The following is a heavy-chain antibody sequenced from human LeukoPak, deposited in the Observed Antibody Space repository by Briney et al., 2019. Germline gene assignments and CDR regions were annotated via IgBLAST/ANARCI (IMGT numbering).Heavy chain of an antibody. D-gene: IGHD5-18*01. Sequence: HPGGTLRLSCAASRFTFSSHWLSWVRQAPGKGLEWVANIKNDGSEKYYVDAVKGRFTISRDNAKTSLYLQMNSLRAEDTAVYYCARDLSGIARYTYGRGIDYWGQGTLVTVSS. CDR3: ARDLSGIARYTYGRGIDY. J-gene: IGHJ4*02. V-gene: IGHV3-7*01. CDR2: IKNDGSEK. CDR1: RFTFSSHW.